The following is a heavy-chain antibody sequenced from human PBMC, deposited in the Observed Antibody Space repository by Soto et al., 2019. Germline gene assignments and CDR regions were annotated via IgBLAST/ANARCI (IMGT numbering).Heavy chain of an antibody. D-gene: IGHD2-15*01. J-gene: IGHJ6*02. CDR1: GFTFSSYA. CDR2: ISGSGGST. V-gene: IGHV3-23*01. CDR3: ASVVVAATTYGMDV. Sequence: EVQLLESGGGLVQPGGSLRLSCAASGFTFSSYAMSWVRQAPGKGLEWVSAISGSGGSTYYADSVKGRFTISRDNSKNTLYLQMNRLRAEDTAVYYCASVVVAATTYGMDVWGQGTTVTVSS.